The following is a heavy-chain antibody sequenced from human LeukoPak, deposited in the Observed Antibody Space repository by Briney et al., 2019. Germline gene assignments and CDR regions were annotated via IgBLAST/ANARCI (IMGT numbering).Heavy chain of an antibody. J-gene: IGHJ5*02. CDR1: GYSFTNYW. CDR2: IYPGDSDT. V-gene: IGHV5-51*01. CDR3: ARQRDNLIIP. Sequence: GESLKISCKGSGYSFTNYWIGWVRQMPGKGLEWMGIIYPGDSDTRYSPSFQGQVTISVDKSISTAYLQWSSLKAADTAVYYCARQRDNLIIPWGQGTLVTVSS. D-gene: IGHD3-9*01.